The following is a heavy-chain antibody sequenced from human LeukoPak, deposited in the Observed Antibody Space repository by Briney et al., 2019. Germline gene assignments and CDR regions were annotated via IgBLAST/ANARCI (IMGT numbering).Heavy chain of an antibody. J-gene: IGHJ4*02. V-gene: IGHV4-59*08. CDR2: IYYSGTT. Sequence: SETLSLTCTVSGGSINNFYWSWIRQPPGKGLEWIGYIYYSGTTNYNPSLKSRVTISVDTSKNQFSLKLSSVTAADTAVYYCARSDDISTAYYYYFDYWGQGTLVTVSS. CDR3: ARSDDISTAYYYYFDY. D-gene: IGHD3-9*01. CDR1: GGSINNFY.